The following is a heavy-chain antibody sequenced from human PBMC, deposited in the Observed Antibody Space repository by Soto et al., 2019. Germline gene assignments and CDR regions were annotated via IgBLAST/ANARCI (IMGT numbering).Heavy chain of an antibody. J-gene: IGHJ4*02. CDR3: ARDLNNHLSSGPCFDY. CDR1: GFTFSSYA. D-gene: IGHD6-25*01. Sequence: QVQLVESGGGVVQPGRSLRLSCAASGFTFSSYAMHWVRQTPGKGLEWVAVISYDGSNKYYADSVKGRITISRDSSKNTLYMQMNSLSIDYLAVYYRARDLNNHLSSGPCFDYSGQGTLVTVSS. V-gene: IGHV3-30-3*01. CDR2: ISYDGSNK.